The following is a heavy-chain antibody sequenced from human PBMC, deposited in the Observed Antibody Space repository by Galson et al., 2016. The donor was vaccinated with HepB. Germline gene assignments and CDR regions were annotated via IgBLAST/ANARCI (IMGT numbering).Heavy chain of an antibody. CDR3: ARTAVPLAARDYYMDV. Sequence: PALVKPTQTLTLTCTFSGFSLSASGMCVSWIRQPPGKALEWLALIDWDDDKYYNTSLKTRLTISKDTSKNQVVLTMTNMDPVDTATYYCARTAVPLAARDYYMDVWGKGTTVTVSS. D-gene: IGHD2/OR15-2a*01. CDR1: GFSLSASGMC. CDR2: IDWDDDK. V-gene: IGHV2-70*01. J-gene: IGHJ6*03.